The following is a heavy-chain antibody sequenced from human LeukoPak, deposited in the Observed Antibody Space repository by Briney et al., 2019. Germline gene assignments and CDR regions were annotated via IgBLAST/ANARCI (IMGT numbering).Heavy chain of an antibody. V-gene: IGHV1-18*01. J-gene: IGHJ4*02. CDR3: ARVVAAGQMGY. CDR2: ISAYNGNT. Sequence: GASVKVSCRASGYTFTSYGISWVRQAPGQGLEWMGWISAYNGNTSYAQKLQGRVTMTTDTSTSTAYMELRSLRSDDTAVYYCARVVAAGQMGYWGQGTLVTVSS. CDR1: GYTFTSYG. D-gene: IGHD2-15*01.